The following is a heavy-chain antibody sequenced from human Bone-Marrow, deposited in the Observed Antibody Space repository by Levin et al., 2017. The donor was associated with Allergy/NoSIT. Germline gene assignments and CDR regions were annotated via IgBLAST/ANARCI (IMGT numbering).Heavy chain of an antibody. V-gene: IGHV3-48*02. CDR2: ISSSSSNI. CDR3: ARFSSGYYYIDY. CDR1: GFTFSSYS. D-gene: IGHD3-22*01. Sequence: GESLKISCAASGFTFSSYSMNWVRQAPGKGPEWVSYISSSSSNIYYADSVKGRFTISRDNAKNSLYLQMNSLRDEDTAVYYCARFSSGYYYIDYWGQGTLVTVSS. J-gene: IGHJ4*02.